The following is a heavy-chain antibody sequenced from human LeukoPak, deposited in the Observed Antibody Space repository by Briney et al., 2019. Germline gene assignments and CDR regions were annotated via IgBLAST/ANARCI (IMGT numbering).Heavy chain of an antibody. D-gene: IGHD3-16*02. V-gene: IGHV4-34*01. CDR3: ATRSFRWRVYDY. J-gene: IGHJ4*02. CDR1: GGSFSGDY. CDR2: VNHSGST. Sequence: PSESLSLTCAVYGGSFSGDYLTWIRQPPGKGREWIGEVNHSGSTNYNPSLKSRVTISVDTSKSQFSLKLNSVTAADTAVYYCATRSFRWRVYDYWGQGTPVTVSS.